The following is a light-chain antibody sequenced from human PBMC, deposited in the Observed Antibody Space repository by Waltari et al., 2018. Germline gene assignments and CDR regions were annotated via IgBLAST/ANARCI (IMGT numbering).Light chain of an antibody. Sequence: EIVLTQSPATLSLSPGERATLPCRASQSVSSSLAWYQQKPGQAPRLLIYGASSRATGIPDRFSGSGSGTDFTLTFSSLEPEDFAVYYCQQYSNWPLTFGGGTKVEIK. CDR1: QSVSSS. V-gene: IGKV3-15*01. CDR3: QQYSNWPLT. J-gene: IGKJ4*01. CDR2: GAS.